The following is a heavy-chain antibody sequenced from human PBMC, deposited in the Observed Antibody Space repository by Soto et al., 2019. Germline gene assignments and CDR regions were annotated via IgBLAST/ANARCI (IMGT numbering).Heavy chain of an antibody. V-gene: IGHV3-23*01. CDR3: VKDLSNWNHRNFES. CDR2: VSAGGGST. Sequence: CVASGFMCTNCTMNWVRQAPGKGLEWVSSVSAGGGSTYSSDSVKGRFTISRDNSKNTVYLQMNSLRAEDTAVYYCVKDLSNWNHRNFESWGQGTLVSVSS. CDR1: GFMCTNCT. J-gene: IGHJ4*02. D-gene: IGHD1-1*01.